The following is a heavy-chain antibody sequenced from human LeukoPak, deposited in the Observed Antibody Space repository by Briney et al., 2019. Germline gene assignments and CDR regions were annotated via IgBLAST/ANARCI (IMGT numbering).Heavy chain of an antibody. J-gene: IGHJ4*02. CDR1: GFTFSSYS. CDR3: ARGITMIVVVHAFDY. V-gene: IGHV3-21*01. CDR2: IGSSSSYI. Sequence: GGSLRLSCAASGFTFSSYSMNWVRQAPGKGLEWVSSIGSSSSYIYYADSVKGRFTISRDNAKNSLYLQMNSLRAEDTAVYYCARGITMIVVVHAFDYWGQGTLVTVSS. D-gene: IGHD3-22*01.